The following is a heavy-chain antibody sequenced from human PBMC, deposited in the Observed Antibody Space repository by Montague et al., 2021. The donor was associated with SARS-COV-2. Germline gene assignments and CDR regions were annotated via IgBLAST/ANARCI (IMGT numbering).Heavy chain of an antibody. CDR2: IKQSGST. V-gene: IGHV4-34*01. CDR1: GGSFGDDH. J-gene: IGHJ4*02. D-gene: IGHD3-22*01. Sequence: SETLSLTCGVYGGSFGDDHWSWIRQPPGKGLEWIGDIKQSGSTNYNPSLKSRVTISVDTSKNQFPLELTSVTAADTAVYFCARGHLSVSMIVVVITSASYYFDYWGQGAQVTVSS. CDR3: ARGHLSVSMIVVVITSASYYFDY.